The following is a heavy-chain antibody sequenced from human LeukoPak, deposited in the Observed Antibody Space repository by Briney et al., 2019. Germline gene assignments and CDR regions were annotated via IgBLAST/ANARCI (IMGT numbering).Heavy chain of an antibody. Sequence: GGSLRLSCAASGFTFSSYSMSWVRQAPGKGLEWVSTIRGTGANTYYAGSVKGRFTISRDNSKNTLYLQMDSLRVEDTAIYFCAKWPVSSSTTSYYMDAWGKGTTVTVSS. J-gene: IGHJ6*03. CDR1: GFTFSSYS. CDR3: AKWPVSSSTTSYYMDA. V-gene: IGHV3-23*01. CDR2: IRGTGANT. D-gene: IGHD6-6*01.